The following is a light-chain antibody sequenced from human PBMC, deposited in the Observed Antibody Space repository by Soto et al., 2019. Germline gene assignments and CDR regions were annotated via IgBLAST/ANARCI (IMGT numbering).Light chain of an antibody. CDR3: QHCTDYSWT. CDR1: QSITMW. J-gene: IGKJ1*01. V-gene: IGKV1-5*03. Sequence: DIHMPQSPSTLYASVGVRVTITCRARQSITMWLAWYQQKPGKAPHLLLYKTASLESGVPSRFSGSESGTDFTLTISGLQADDFATYYGQHCTDYSWTFGQGTKVEVK. CDR2: KTA.